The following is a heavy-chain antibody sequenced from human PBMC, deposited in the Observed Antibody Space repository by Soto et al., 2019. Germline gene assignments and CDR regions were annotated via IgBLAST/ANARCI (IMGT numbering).Heavy chain of an antibody. CDR1: GFTFSNAW. Sequence: PGGSLRLSCAASGFTFSNAWMSWVRQAPGKGLEWVGRIKSKTDGGTTDYAAPVKGRFTISRDDSKNTLYLQMNSLKTEDTAVYYCTTPSIAAPTHYYYGMDVWGQGTTVTVSS. J-gene: IGHJ6*02. CDR3: TTPSIAAPTHYYYGMDV. V-gene: IGHV3-15*01. D-gene: IGHD6-6*01. CDR2: IKSKTDGGTT.